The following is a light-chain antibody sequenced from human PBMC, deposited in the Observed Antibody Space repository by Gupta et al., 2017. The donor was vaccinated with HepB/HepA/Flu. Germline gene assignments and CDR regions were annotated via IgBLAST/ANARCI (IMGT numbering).Light chain of an antibody. Sequence: DIQMTQSPSSLSASVGDRVTITCRASQSFSAYLNWYQQKPGKAPKLLIYGACKLQSGVPSRFSGSGSGTDFTLIISSLQPEDFATYYCQQTDKTPFTFGHGTKVDIK. CDR2: GAC. J-gene: IGKJ3*01. CDR1: QSFSAY. V-gene: IGKV1-39*01. CDR3: QQTDKTPFT.